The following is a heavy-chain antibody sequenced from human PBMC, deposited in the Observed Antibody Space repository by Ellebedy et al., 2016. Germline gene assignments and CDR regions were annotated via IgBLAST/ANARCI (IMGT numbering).Heavy chain of an antibody. CDR3: ARINYDFWSGSFVDY. CDR2: INHSGST. J-gene: IGHJ4*02. CDR1: GGSFSGYY. V-gene: IGHV4-34*01. Sequence: SETLSLXXAVYGGSFSGYYWSWIRQSPGKGLEWIGEINHSGSTNYNPSLKSRVTISVDTSKNQFSLKLSSVTAADTAVYYCARINYDFWSGSFVDYWGQGTLVTVSS. D-gene: IGHD3-3*01.